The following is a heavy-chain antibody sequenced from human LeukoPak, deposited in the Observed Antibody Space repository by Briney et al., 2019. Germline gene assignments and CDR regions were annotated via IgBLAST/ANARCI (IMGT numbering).Heavy chain of an antibody. CDR2: INPSGGST. J-gene: IGHJ3*02. D-gene: IGHD3-10*01. CDR3: ARDQRALMVRGVMGPYDAFDI. Sequence: ASVKVSCKASGYTFTSYSMHWVRQAPGQGLEWMGVINPSGGSTRYAQKFQGRVTVTRDTSTSTVYLELRSLRSDDTAVYYCARDQRALMVRGVMGPYDAFDIWGQGTMVTVSS. V-gene: IGHV1-46*01. CDR1: GYTFTSYS.